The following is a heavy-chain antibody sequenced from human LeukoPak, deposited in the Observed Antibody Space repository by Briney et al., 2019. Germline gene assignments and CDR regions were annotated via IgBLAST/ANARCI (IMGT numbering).Heavy chain of an antibody. V-gene: IGHV3-30*18. CDR3: AKEGWDKSYWYGRIDY. CDR1: GFTFSTYG. D-gene: IGHD2-8*02. J-gene: IGHJ4*02. Sequence: GGSLRLSCAASGFTFSTYGMHWDHQAPGKGPEWVAAISNDGNKKYYADSVKGRFTISRDNPKNTLFLQMNSLRAEDTAVYYCAKEGWDKSYWYGRIDYWGQGTLVTVSS. CDR2: ISNDGNKK.